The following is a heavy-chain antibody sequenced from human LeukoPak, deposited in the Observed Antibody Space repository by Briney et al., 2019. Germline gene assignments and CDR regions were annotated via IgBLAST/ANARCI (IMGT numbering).Heavy chain of an antibody. CDR1: GLTFNSYA. CDR3: ARASWLAVAGSNWCDP. CDR2: IDDSGGST. D-gene: IGHD6-19*01. J-gene: IGHJ5*02. Sequence: GGSLRLSCAASGLTFNSYAMSWVRQAPGQGLEGGSDIDDSGGSTYYADPVKGRFTISRNNSKQTLYLQMNSLRAEGRPVYYCARASWLAVAGSNWCDPWGQGTVVTVSS. V-gene: IGHV3-23*01.